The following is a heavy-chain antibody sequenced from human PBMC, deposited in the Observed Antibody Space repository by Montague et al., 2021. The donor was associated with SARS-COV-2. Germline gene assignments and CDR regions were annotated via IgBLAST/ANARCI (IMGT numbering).Heavy chain of an antibody. Sequence: GAEVKKPGESLKISCKASGYTFTGYYMHWVRQAPGQGLEWMGWINPNSGGTNYAQKFQGWVTMTRDTSISTAYMELSRLRSDDTAVYYCARLGYERICSGGSCYSTYYYGMDVWGQGTTVTVSS. CDR2: INPNSGGT. CDR1: GYTFTGYY. J-gene: IGHJ6*02. CDR3: ARLGYERICSGGSCYSTYYYGMDV. D-gene: IGHD2-15*01. V-gene: IGHV1-2*04.